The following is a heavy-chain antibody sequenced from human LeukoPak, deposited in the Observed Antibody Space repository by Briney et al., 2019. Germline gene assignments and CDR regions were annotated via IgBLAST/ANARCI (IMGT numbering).Heavy chain of an antibody. CDR1: VFTFSSYW. J-gene: IGHJ3*02. CDR3: ASGPGAFDI. V-gene: IGHV3-7*01. CDR2: IKQDGSEK. Sequence: GGSLRLSCAASVFTFSSYWMSWVRQAPGKGLEWVANIKQDGSEKYYVDSVKGRFTISRDNAKNSLYLQMNSLRAEDTAVYYCASGPGAFDIWGQGTMVTVSS.